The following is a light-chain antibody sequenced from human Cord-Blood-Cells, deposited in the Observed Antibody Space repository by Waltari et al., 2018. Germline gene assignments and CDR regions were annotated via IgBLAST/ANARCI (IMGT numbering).Light chain of an antibody. CDR1: QSLLHSDGITY. J-gene: IGKJ3*01. CDR2: EVS. Sequence: DIVMTKTPRSLSVNHGQPASISCQSSQSLLHSDGITYLYWYLQKPGQPPPLLIYEVSNRFAGVPDRFSGSGSVTDFTLKISRVEAEDVGVYYCMQSIQLPPAFGPGTKVDIK. V-gene: IGKV2D-29*01. CDR3: MQSIQLPPA.